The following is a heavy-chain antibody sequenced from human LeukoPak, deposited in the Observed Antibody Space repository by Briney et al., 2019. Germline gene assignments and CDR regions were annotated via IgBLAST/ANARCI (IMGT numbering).Heavy chain of an antibody. V-gene: IGHV4-34*01. CDR3: ARASYSYDINGWVPFDY. J-gene: IGHJ4*02. D-gene: IGHD3-22*01. Sequence: PSETLSLTCAVYGGSFSGYYWSWIRQPPGKGLEWIGEINHSRSTKYNPSLKSRVTISVDTSKNQFSLRLSSVTAADTAVYYCARASYSYDINGWVPFDYWGQGTLVTVSS. CDR2: INHSRST. CDR1: GGSFSGYY.